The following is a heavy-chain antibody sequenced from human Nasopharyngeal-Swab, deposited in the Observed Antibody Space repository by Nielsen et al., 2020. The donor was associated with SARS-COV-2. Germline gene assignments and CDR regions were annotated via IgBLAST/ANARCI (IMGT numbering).Heavy chain of an antibody. J-gene: IGHJ3*02. CDR1: GGTFSSYA. CDR3: ARVQQLVRDAFDI. Sequence: SVKVSCKASGGTFSSYAISGVRQATGQGLEWMGGIIPIFGTANYAQKFQGRVTITADESTSTAYMELSSLGSEDTAVYYCARVQQLVRDAFDIWGQGTMVTVSS. D-gene: IGHD6-13*01. CDR2: IIPIFGTA. V-gene: IGHV1-69*13.